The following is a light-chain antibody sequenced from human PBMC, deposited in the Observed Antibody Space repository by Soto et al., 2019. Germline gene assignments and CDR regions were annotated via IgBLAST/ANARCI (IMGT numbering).Light chain of an antibody. CDR3: QRTCNAPRT. J-gene: IGKJ4*01. CDR2: SAS. V-gene: IGKV1-27*01. CDR1: QGIRNY. Sequence: DIQLTQTPSSLSASVGDRVTLTCRVSQGIRNYLSWYRQKPGIVPNLLIYSASSLQSRLPSRFSGRGSGTYFTLTISSLQPEDVATYSGQRTCNAPRTFGGGTKVDI.